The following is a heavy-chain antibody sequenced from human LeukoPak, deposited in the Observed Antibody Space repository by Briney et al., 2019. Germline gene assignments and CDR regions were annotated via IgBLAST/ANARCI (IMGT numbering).Heavy chain of an antibody. D-gene: IGHD6-6*01. CDR1: GGSISSYY. Sequence: SETLSLTCTVSGGSISSYYWSWIRQPPGKGLEWIGYIYYSGSTNYNPSLKSRVTISVDTSKNQFSLKLSSVTAADTAVYYCAREVGYFGSSFDYWGQGILVTVSS. J-gene: IGHJ4*02. CDR2: IYYSGST. CDR3: AREVGYFGSSFDY. V-gene: IGHV4-59*01.